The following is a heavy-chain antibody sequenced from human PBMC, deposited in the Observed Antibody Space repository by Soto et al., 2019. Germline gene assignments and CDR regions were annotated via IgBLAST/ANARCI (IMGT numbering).Heavy chain of an antibody. CDR2: IYYSGTT. Sequence: SETLSLTCTVSGGSISSTSHHWAWIRQPPGKGLEWIGSIYYSGTTYYNPSLKSRLTIFVDTSKNQFSLKLSSVTAADTAVYYCARHDTTWAHTSFGVVIPDNWFDPWGQGTLVTVSS. CDR3: ARHDTTWAHTSFGVVIPDNWFDP. V-gene: IGHV4-39*01. J-gene: IGHJ5*02. CDR1: GGSISSTSHH. D-gene: IGHD3-3*01.